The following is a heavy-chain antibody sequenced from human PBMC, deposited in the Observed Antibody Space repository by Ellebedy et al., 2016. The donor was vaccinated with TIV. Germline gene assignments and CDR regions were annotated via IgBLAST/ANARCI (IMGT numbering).Heavy chain of an antibody. CDR1: GYTLTELS. V-gene: IGHV1-24*01. D-gene: IGHD3-10*01. J-gene: IGHJ5*02. CDR2: FDPEDGET. CDR3: ATPYPGRLWFGELSS. Sequence: AASVKVSCKVSGYTLTELSMHWVRQAPGKGLEWMGGFDPEDGETIYAQKFQGRVTMTEDTSTDTAYMELSSLRSEDTAVYYCATPYPGRLWFGELSSWGQGTLVTVSS.